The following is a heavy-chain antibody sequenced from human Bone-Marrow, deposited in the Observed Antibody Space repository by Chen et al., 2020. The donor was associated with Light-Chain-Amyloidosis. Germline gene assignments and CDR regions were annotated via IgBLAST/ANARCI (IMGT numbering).Heavy chain of an antibody. J-gene: IGHJ2*01. V-gene: IGHV3-20*04. CDR3: AREAGVGITYYFDL. CDR1: GFTFDDYG. Sequence: EVQLVESGGRVVRPGGSLRLSCAASGFTFDDYGMSWVRQAPGKGLEWVSGMNWNGGRTGYADFVKGRFTISRDNAKNSLDLQMNTLSPEDTALYYCAREAGVGITYYFDLWGPGTLVTVSS. CDR2: MNWNGGRT. D-gene: IGHD3-3*01.